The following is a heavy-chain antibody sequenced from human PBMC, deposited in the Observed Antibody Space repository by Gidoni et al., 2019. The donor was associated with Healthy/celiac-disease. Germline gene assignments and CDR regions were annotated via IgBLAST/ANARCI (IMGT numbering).Heavy chain of an antibody. Sequence: QVQLVQSGAEVKKPGASVKVSCKASGYTFTGYYMHWVRQAPGQGLEWMGWINPNSGGTNYAQKFQGWVTMTRDTSISTAYMELSRLRSDDTAVYYCATTLRAVVVPAADYYYYYGMDVWGQGTTVTVSS. V-gene: IGHV1-2*04. CDR2: INPNSGGT. J-gene: IGHJ6*02. CDR3: ATTLRAVVVPAADYYYYYGMDV. D-gene: IGHD2-2*01. CDR1: GYTFTGYY.